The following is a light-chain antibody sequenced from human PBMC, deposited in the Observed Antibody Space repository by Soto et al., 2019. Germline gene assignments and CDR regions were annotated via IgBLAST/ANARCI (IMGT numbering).Light chain of an antibody. J-gene: IGLJ3*02. CDR2: RNN. CDR1: SSNIGSNT. CDR3: QSYDSSLSGSKV. V-gene: IGLV1-44*01. Sequence: QSVLTQPPSASGTPGQRVTISCSGSSSNIGSNTVSWYQQLPGTAPKHLIYRNNQRPSGVPDRFSGSKSGTSASLAITGLQTEDEADYYCQSYDSSLSGSKVFGGGTKLTVL.